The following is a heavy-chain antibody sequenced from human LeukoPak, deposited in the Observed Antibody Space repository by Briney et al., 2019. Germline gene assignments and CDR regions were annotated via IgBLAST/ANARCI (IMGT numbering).Heavy chain of an antibody. CDR3: ASTYDSSGYLLGY. CDR1: GGSISSSTSY. Sequence: SETLSLTCTVSGGSISSSTSYWSWIRQPPGKGLEWIGYIYYSGSTYYNPSLKSRVTISVDTSRNQFSLKLSSVTAADTAVYYCASTYDSSGYLLGYWGQGTLVTVSS. V-gene: IGHV4-30-4*08. J-gene: IGHJ4*02. CDR2: IYYSGST. D-gene: IGHD3-22*01.